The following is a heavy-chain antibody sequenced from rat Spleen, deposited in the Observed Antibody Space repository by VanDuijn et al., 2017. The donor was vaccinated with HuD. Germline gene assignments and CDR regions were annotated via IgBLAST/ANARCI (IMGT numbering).Heavy chain of an antibody. CDR2: ISSGGST. J-gene: IGHJ3*01. Sequence: QVQLKESGPGLVQPSQTLSLTCTVSGFSLTSYTVSWVRQPPGKGLEWIAAISSGGSTYYNSALKSRLSISRDTSKSQVFLKMNSLQTEDTAMYFCARSYGGYTQHWFPYWGQGTLVTVSS. CDR3: ARSYGGYTQHWFPY. D-gene: IGHD1-11*01. CDR1: GFSLTSYT. V-gene: IGHV2-6*01.